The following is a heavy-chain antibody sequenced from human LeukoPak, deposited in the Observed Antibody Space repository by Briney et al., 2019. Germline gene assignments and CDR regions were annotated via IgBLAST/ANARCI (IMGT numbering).Heavy chain of an antibody. CDR3: ARSQSQSGSYRYYFTY. J-gene: IGHJ4*02. CDR2: MYYSGNS. Sequence: PSETLSLTCSVSGVSVGSAGYYWTWIRQPPGKGLEWTGYMYYSGNSSYNPFLKSRVAMSLDPSKNRFSLKLSSVTAADTAVYYCARSQSQSGSYRYYFTYWGQGTLVTVSS. CDR1: GVSVGSAGYY. V-gene: IGHV4-61*08. D-gene: IGHD1-26*01.